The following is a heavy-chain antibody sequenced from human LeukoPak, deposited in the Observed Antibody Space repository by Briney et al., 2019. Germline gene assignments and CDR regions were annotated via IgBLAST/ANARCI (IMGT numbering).Heavy chain of an antibody. J-gene: IGHJ4*02. CDR3: AGHHPRNTVDF. CDR2: ISDMGSI. Sequence: KSSETLPLTCTVSGGSISSYYWSWIRQPPGKGLEWIAYISDMGSINYNPSLKSRVTISLDTSKNQFSLKLSSVTAADTAVYYCAGHHPRNTVDFWGQGTLVTVSS. CDR1: GGSISSYY. D-gene: IGHD2/OR15-2a*01. V-gene: IGHV4-59*08.